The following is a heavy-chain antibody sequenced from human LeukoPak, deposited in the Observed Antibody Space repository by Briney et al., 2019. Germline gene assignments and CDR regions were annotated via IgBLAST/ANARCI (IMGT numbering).Heavy chain of an antibody. D-gene: IGHD2-15*01. CDR1: GGSISSYY. CDR2: IYTSGST. Sequence: SETLSLTCTVSGGSISSYYWSWIRQPAGKGLEWIGRIYTSGSTNYNPSLKSRVTISVDTSKNQFSLKLSSVTAADTAVYYCARDPYCSGGSCYSYWGQGTLVTVSS. CDR3: ARDPYCSGGSCYSY. V-gene: IGHV4-4*07. J-gene: IGHJ4*02.